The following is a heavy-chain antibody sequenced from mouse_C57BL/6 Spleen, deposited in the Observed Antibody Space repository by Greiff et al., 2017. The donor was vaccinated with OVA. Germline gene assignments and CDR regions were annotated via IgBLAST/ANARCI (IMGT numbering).Heavy chain of an antibody. Sequence: QVQLPQPGPELVKPGASVKLSCKASGYTFTSYWMHWVKQRPGQGLEWIGNINPSNGGTNYNEKFKSKATLTVDKSSSTAYMQLSSLTSEDSAVYYCARGGIYDGYLRYFDVWGTVTTVTVSS. CDR1: GYTFTSYW. J-gene: IGHJ1*03. D-gene: IGHD2-3*01. CDR2: INPSNGGT. CDR3: ARGGIYDGYLRYFDV. V-gene: IGHV1-53*01.